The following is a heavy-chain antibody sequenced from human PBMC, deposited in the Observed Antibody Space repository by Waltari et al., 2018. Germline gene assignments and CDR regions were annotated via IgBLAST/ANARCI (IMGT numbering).Heavy chain of an antibody. J-gene: IGHJ5*02. V-gene: IGHV4-59*08. CDR1: GGSISSYY. Sequence: QVQLQESGPGLVKPSETLSLTCTVSGGSISSYYWSWIRQPPGKGLEWIGYIYYRGSTTATPSFKSGVPISVDTSKTQCSLKLSSVTAADTAVYYCARQTIAASWFDPWGQGTLVTVSS. D-gene: IGHD6-13*01. CDR3: ARQTIAASWFDP. CDR2: IYYRGST.